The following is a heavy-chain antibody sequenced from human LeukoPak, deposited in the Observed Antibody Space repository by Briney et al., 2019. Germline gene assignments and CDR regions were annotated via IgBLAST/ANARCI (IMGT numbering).Heavy chain of an antibody. J-gene: IGHJ4*02. CDR1: GGSISSGGYY. CDR3: ASKSSSCFDY. CDR2: IYYSGST. V-gene: IGHV4-31*03. D-gene: IGHD6-13*01. Sequence: SETLSLTCTVSGGSISSGGYYWSWIRQHPGKGLELIGYIYYSGSTYYNPSLKSRVTIPVDTSKNQFSLKLSSVTAADTAVYYCASKSSSCFDYWGQGTLVTVSS.